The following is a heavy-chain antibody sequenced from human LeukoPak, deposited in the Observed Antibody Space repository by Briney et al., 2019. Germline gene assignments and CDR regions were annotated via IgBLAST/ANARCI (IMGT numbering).Heavy chain of an antibody. J-gene: IGHJ6*02. CDR1: GGTFSSFA. CDR3: ARAVSGYDFGFYYGMDV. CDR2: IIPIFGTA. D-gene: IGHD5-12*01. V-gene: IGHV1-69*01. Sequence: GSSVKVSCKASGGTFSSFAISWVRQAPGQGLEWMGGIIPIFGTANYAQKFQGRVTITADESTSTAYMVLSSLRSEDTAVYYCARAVSGYDFGFYYGMDVWGQGTTVTVSS.